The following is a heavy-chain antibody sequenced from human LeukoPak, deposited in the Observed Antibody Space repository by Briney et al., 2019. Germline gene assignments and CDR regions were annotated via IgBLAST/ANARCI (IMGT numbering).Heavy chain of an antibody. D-gene: IGHD5/OR15-5a*01. CDR3: ARLQGVSTFDY. Sequence: PGGSLRLSCAASGFTFSSYGMQWVRQAPGKGLEWVALIWYDGSKEYYADSVKGRFTISRDNSVNTLYLQLNSLRAEDTAIYYCARLQGVSTFDYWGQGTLVTVSS. V-gene: IGHV3-33*01. CDR1: GFTFSSYG. CDR2: IWYDGSKE. J-gene: IGHJ4*02.